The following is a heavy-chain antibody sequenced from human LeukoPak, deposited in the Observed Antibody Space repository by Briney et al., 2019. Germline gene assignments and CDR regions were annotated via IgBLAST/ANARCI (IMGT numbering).Heavy chain of an antibody. CDR2: IYHSGST. Sequence: SETLSLTCAVSGVSISSSNWWSWVRQPPGKGLEWIGEIYHSGSTNYNPSLKSRVTISVDKSKNQFSLKLSSVTAADTAVYYCARDYYDSSGYLINWFDPWGQGTLVTVSS. D-gene: IGHD3-22*01. CDR1: GVSISSSNW. CDR3: ARDYYDSSGYLINWFDP. J-gene: IGHJ5*02. V-gene: IGHV4-4*02.